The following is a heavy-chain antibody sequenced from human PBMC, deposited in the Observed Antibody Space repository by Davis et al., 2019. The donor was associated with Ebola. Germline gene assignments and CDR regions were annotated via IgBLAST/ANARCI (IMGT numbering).Heavy chain of an antibody. CDR1: GFTFSSYA. D-gene: IGHD6-19*01. Sequence: GESLKISCAASGFTFSSYAMHWVRQAPGKGLEYVSSIINNGGGTHYADSVKGRFTISRDNAKNSLYLQMNSLRAEDTALYYCAKDKMRGSSGWYFYFDYWGQGTLVTVSS. V-gene: IGHV3-64*04. J-gene: IGHJ4*02. CDR3: AKDKMRGSSGWYFYFDY. CDR2: IINNGGGT.